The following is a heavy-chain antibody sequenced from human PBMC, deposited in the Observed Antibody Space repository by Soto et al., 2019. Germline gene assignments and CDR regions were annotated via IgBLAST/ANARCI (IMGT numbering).Heavy chain of an antibody. D-gene: IGHD4-17*01. CDR2: IYYSGST. Sequence: SETLSLTCTVSGGSISSSSYYWGWIRQPPGKGLEWIGSIYYSGSTYYNPSLKSRVTISVDTSKNQFSLKLSSVTAADTAVYYCASQGLRYYYYGMDVWGQGTTVT. J-gene: IGHJ6*02. CDR3: ASQGLRYYYYGMDV. V-gene: IGHV4-39*01. CDR1: GGSISSSSYY.